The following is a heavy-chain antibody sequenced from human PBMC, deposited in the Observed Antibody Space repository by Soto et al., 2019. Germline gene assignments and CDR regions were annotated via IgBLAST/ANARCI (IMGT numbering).Heavy chain of an antibody. Sequence: GGSLRLSCAASGFTFSSYGMHWVRQAPGKGLEWVAVISYDGSNKYYADSVKGRFTISRDNSKNTLYLQMNSLRAEDTAVYCCAKRGTTGYFDYWGQGTLVTVSS. CDR1: GFTFSSYG. CDR2: ISYDGSNK. V-gene: IGHV3-30*18. J-gene: IGHJ4*02. D-gene: IGHD2-8*02. CDR3: AKRGTTGYFDY.